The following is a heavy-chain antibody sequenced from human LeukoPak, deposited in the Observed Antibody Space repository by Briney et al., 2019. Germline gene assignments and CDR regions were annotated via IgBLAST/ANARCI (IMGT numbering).Heavy chain of an antibody. D-gene: IGHD4-17*01. CDR2: IYPGDSDT. Sequence: GESLKISCKGSGYTFTNYLIGWVRQMPGKGLGWMGIIYPGDSDTKYSPSFQGQVTISADKSITTAYLHWNSLKASDTAMYYCARSYGDHEAFDIWGQGTMVTVSS. V-gene: IGHV5-51*01. J-gene: IGHJ3*02. CDR1: GYTFTNYL. CDR3: ARSYGDHEAFDI.